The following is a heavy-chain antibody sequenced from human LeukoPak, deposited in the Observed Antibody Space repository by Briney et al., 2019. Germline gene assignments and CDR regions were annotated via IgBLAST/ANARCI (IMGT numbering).Heavy chain of an antibody. CDR1: GFTFSSYA. J-gene: IGHJ3*02. V-gene: IGHV3-30-3*01. D-gene: IGHD3-22*01. Sequence: GGSLRLSCAASGFTFSSYAMHWVRQAPGKGLEWVAVILYDGSNKYYADSVKGRFTISRDNSKNTLYLQMNSLRAEDTAVYYCARPTTDYYDSSGYYQWAFDNWGQGTMVTVSS. CDR3: ARPTTDYYDSSGYYQWAFDN. CDR2: ILYDGSNK.